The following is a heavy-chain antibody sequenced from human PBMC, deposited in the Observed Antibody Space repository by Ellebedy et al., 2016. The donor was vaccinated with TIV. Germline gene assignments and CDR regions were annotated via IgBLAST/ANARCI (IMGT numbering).Heavy chain of an antibody. CDR2: INSDGSRP. CDR3: GRDDRYGLDV. V-gene: IGHV3-74*01. CDR1: GFAFSSRW. Sequence: GESLKISCVASGFAFSSRWIHWVRQAPGKGLVWVSHINSDGSRPTYADSVKGRFTISRDNDKDTVYLQMNILRAEETAVYYCGRDDRYGLDVWGQGTTVIVSS. J-gene: IGHJ6*02.